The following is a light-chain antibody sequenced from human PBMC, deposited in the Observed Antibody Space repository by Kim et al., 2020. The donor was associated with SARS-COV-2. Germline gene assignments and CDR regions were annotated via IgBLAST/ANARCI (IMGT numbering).Light chain of an antibody. J-gene: IGKJ2*01. CDR3: LQGTSWPYT. CDR1: QSVVHSDGNTY. V-gene: IGKV2-30*02. Sequence: PPASISSRSSQSVVHSDGNTYLSCFHQRPGQSPRRLIYDVSNRDSGVPDRFSGSGSGTDFTLKISRVEAEDVGVYYCLQGTSWPYTFGQGTKLEI. CDR2: DVS.